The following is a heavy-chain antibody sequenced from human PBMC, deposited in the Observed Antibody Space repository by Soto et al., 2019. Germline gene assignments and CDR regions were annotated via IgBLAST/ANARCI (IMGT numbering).Heavy chain of an antibody. D-gene: IGHD1-26*01. V-gene: IGHV4-30-2*01. J-gene: IGHJ6*02. CDR2: IYHSGST. CDR1: GGSISSGGYS. Sequence: PSETLSLTCAVSGGSISSGGYSWSWIRQPPGKGLEWIGYIYHSGSTYYNPSLKSRVTISVDTSKNQFSLKLSSVTAADTAVYYCARLGKYMQGEFVYYYYGMDVWDQGTTVTVSS. CDR3: ARLGKYMQGEFVYYYYGMDV.